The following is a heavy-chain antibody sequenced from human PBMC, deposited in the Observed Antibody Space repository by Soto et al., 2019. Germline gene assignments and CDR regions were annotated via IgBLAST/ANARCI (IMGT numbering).Heavy chain of an antibody. J-gene: IGHJ4*02. CDR3: ASSDDSWSGYYGY. Sequence: GGSLRLSCAASGFTFSSYSMNWVRQAPGKGLEWVSSISSSRSYIYYAGSVKGRFTISRDNAKNSLYLQMNSLRADDPALYHCASSDDSWSGYYGYWGQRTRVTVDS. CDR2: ISSSRSYI. D-gene: IGHD3-3*01. CDR1: GFTFSSYS. V-gene: IGHV3-21*04.